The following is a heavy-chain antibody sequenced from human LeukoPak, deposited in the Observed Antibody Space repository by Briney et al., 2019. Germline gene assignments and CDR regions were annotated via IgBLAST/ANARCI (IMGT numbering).Heavy chain of an antibody. V-gene: IGHV3-30-3*01. CDR3: ARDGASIDDQYYGLDV. Sequence: GGSLRLSCAASGFTFSSYAMHWVRQAPGKGLEWVAVISYDGSNKYYADSVKGRFTISRDNSKNTLYLQTNSLRAEDTAVYYCARDGASIDDQYYGLDVWGQGTTVTVSS. D-gene: IGHD1-1*01. CDR2: ISYDGSNK. CDR1: GFTFSSYA. J-gene: IGHJ6*02.